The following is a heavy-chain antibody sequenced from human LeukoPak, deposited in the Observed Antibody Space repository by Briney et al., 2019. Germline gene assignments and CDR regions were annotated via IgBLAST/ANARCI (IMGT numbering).Heavy chain of an antibody. CDR2: ISSSSSTI. Sequence: GGSLRLSCAASGFTFSSYSMNWVRQAPGKWLEWVSYISSSSSTIYYADSVKGRFTISRDNAKNSLYLQMNSLRAEDTAVYYCARWDDFWSGYYTFDYWGQGTLVTISS. J-gene: IGHJ4*02. D-gene: IGHD3-3*01. CDR3: ARWDDFWSGYYTFDY. CDR1: GFTFSSYS. V-gene: IGHV3-48*04.